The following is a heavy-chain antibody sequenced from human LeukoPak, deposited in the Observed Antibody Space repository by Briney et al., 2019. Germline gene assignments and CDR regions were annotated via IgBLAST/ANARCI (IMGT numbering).Heavy chain of an antibody. V-gene: IGHV3-30*03. Sequence: PGGSLRLSCAASGFTFSSYGLHWVRQAPGKGLEWVALISYDGKNKYYSDSVTGRFTISRDNSKNTLYLQMNSLRGEDTAVYYCAAIVDTAMEFDHWGQGTLVTVSS. J-gene: IGHJ4*02. D-gene: IGHD5-18*01. CDR2: ISYDGKNK. CDR3: AAIVDTAMEFDH. CDR1: GFTFSSYG.